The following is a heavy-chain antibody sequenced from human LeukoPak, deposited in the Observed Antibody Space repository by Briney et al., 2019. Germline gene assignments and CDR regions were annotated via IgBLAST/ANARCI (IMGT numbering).Heavy chain of an antibody. V-gene: IGHV4-59*01. CDR2: IYYSGSA. CDR3: ARTGSTTEPNWFDP. Sequence: PSETLSLTCTVSGGSITGYYWSWIRQPPGKGLEWIGYIYYSGSADYNPSLKSRVTISGDTSKNQFSLRLSSVTAADTAVYYCARTGSTTEPNWFDPWGQGTLVTVSS. D-gene: IGHD1/OR15-1a*01. J-gene: IGHJ5*02. CDR1: GGSITGYY.